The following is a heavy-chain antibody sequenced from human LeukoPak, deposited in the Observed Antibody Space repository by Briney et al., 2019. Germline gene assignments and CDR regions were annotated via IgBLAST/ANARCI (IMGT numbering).Heavy chain of an antibody. CDR2: ISSSSYI. D-gene: IGHD2-2*02. Sequence: GGSLRLSCAASGFTFSSYSMNWVRQAPGKGLEWVSSISSSSYIYYADSVKGRFTISRDNAKNSLYLQMNSLRAEDTAVYYCARDLGPATAILNWFDPWGQGTLVTVSS. CDR1: GFTFSSYS. J-gene: IGHJ5*02. V-gene: IGHV3-21*01. CDR3: ARDLGPATAILNWFDP.